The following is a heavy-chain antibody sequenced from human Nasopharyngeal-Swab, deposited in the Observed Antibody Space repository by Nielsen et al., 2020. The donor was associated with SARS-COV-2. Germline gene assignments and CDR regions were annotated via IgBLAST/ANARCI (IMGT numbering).Heavy chain of an antibody. V-gene: IGHV1-46*01. J-gene: IGHJ6*02. CDR3: ARVDTAMVSYYYYGMDV. D-gene: IGHD5-18*01. Sequence: WVRQAPGQGLEWMGIINPSGGSTSYAQKFQGRVTMTRDTPTSTVYMELSSLRSEGTAVYYCARVDTAMVSYYYYGMDVWGQGTTVTVSS. CDR2: INPSGGST.